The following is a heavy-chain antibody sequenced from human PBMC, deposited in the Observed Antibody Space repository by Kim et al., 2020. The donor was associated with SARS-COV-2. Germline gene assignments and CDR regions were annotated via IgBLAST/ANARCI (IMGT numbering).Heavy chain of an antibody. CDR1: GFTFSNAW. J-gene: IGHJ4*02. V-gene: IGHV3-15*01. Sequence: GGSLRLSCAASGFTFSNAWMNWVRQAPGNGLEWVGRIITKTDGGTTDYAAPVKGRFTISRDDSKNTLYLQMNSLKTEATAIYYCTTARGGHYWGQGTLI. D-gene: IGHD3-16*01. CDR2: IITKTDGGTT. CDR3: TTARGGHY.